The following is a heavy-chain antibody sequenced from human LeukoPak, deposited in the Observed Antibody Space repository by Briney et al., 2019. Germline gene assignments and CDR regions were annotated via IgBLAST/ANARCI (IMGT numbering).Heavy chain of an antibody. CDR1: GYTFTGYY. V-gene: IGHV1-2*02. D-gene: IGHD6-13*01. CDR2: INPNSGGT. CDR3: ARAGGIAAARRWFDP. J-gene: IGHJ5*02. Sequence: EASVKVSCKASGYTFTGYYMHWVRQAPGQGLEWMGWINPNSGGTNYAQKFQGRVTMTRNTSISTAYMELSSLRSEDTAVYYCARAGGIAAARRWFDPWGQGTLVTVSS.